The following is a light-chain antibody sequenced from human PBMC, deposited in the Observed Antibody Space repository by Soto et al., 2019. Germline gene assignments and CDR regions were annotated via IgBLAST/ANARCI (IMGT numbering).Light chain of an antibody. V-gene: IGKV3-20*01. CDR2: GAS. CDR3: QQYAGSPT. J-gene: IGKJ1*01. CDR1: QSVSSSY. Sequence: EIVLTQSPGTLSLSPGERATLSCRASQSVSSSYLAWYQQKPGQAPRLLIYGASSRATGIPDRFSGSGSGTDFTLTISRLEPEDFAVYSWQQYAGSPTFGQGTKVEIK.